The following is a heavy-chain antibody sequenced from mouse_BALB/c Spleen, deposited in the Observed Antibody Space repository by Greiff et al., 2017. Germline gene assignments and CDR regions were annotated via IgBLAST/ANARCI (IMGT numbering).Heavy chain of an antibody. V-gene: IGHV14-3*02. CDR3: ARGGLDLLLRDYAMDY. CDR1: GFNIKDTY. Sequence: EVHLVESGAELVKPGASVKLSCTASGFNIKDTYMHWVKQRPEQGLEWIGRIDPANGNTKYDPKFQGKATITADTSSNTAYLQLSSLTSEDTAVYYCARGGLDLLLRDYAMDYWGQGTSVTVSS. J-gene: IGHJ4*01. CDR2: IDPANGNT. D-gene: IGHD1-1*01.